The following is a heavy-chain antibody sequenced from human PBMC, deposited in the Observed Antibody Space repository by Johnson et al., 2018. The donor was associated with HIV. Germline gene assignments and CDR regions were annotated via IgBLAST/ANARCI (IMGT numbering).Heavy chain of an antibody. CDR1: GLTVSSYY. CDR2: INSGGST. Sequence: VQLVESGGGLVQPGGSLRLSCAASGLTVSSYYMTWVRQGPGKGLEWVSVINSGGSTYYADSVKGRFTISRDNAKNSLYLQMNSLRAEDTALYYCARGSSSSGYYSDAFDIWGQGTMVTVSS. D-gene: IGHD3-22*01. V-gene: IGHV3-66*01. CDR3: ARGSSSSGYYSDAFDI. J-gene: IGHJ3*02.